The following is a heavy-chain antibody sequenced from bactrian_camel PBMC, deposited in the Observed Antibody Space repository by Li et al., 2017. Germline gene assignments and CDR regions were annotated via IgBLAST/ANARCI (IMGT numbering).Heavy chain of an antibody. J-gene: IGHJ4*01. CDR3: NIGPGVYGGSWCAANH. V-gene: IGHV3S53*01. Sequence: HVQLVESGGGSVQAGGSLRLSCAASGSTYFTNCMGWFRQAPGKEREGVASIIRAGRPSYLDSVKGRFTISQDNTKNTVILQMNNLKPEDSAIYYCNIGPGVYGGSWCAANHWGQGTQVTVS. D-gene: IGHD6*01. CDR2: IIRAGRP. CDR1: GSTYFTNC.